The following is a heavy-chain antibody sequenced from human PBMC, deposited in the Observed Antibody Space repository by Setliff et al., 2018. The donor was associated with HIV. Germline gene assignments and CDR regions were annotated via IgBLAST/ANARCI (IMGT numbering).Heavy chain of an antibody. Sequence: SETLSLTCTVSGGSVNTYYWTWIRQPAGRGLEWIGRIYMTGGTSSNPSLRGRVIMSLDTSKTQSSLKLSSVTDADTAVYYCARATSSPGSTPDWGQGILVTVSS. D-gene: IGHD6-6*01. V-gene: IGHV4-4*07. CDR2: IYMTGGT. J-gene: IGHJ4*02. CDR3: ARATSSPGSTPD. CDR1: GGSVNTYY.